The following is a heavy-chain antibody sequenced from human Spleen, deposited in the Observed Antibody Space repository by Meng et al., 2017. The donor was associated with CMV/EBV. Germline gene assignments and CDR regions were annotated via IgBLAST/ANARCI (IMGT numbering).Heavy chain of an antibody. D-gene: IGHD6-13*01. Sequence: GESLKISCAASGFTFSSYTMNWVRQAPGKGLEWVSSISSSNSFTYYADSVKGRFTISRDNAKSSLYLQMNSLRAEDTAVYYCARDLIAAAAWIQWGQGTLVTVSS. V-gene: IGHV3-21*01. CDR2: ISSSNSFT. CDR3: ARDLIAAAAWIQ. CDR1: GFTFSSYT. J-gene: IGHJ4*02.